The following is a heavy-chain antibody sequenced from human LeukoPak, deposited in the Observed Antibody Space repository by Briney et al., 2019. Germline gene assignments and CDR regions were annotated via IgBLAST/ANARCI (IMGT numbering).Heavy chain of an antibody. Sequence: PGGSLRLSCAASGFTVSSNDMNWVRQAPGKGLEWVSVIYSGGSTFSVDSVKGRFTISRDNSKNTLYLQMNSLRAEDTALYYCARVGEGNYYYYGMDVWGQGTTVTVSS. D-gene: IGHD3-10*01. J-gene: IGHJ6*02. CDR2: IYSGGST. V-gene: IGHV3-66*01. CDR1: GFTVSSND. CDR3: ARVGEGNYYYYGMDV.